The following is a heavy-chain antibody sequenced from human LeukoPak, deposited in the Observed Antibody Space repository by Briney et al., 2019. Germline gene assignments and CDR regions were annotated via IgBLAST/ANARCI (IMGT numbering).Heavy chain of an antibody. J-gene: IGHJ4*02. D-gene: IGHD1-26*01. CDR2: IYHSGST. V-gene: IGHV4-59*01. Sequence: SETLSLTCTVSGRSISSYYWSWIRQSPGKGLEWIGHIYHSGSTNYNPSLKSRVTMSVDRSKNQFSLRLSSVTAADTALYYCARKGDRGSAGFFDYWGQGTLVTVSS. CDR1: GRSISSYY. CDR3: ARKGDRGSAGFFDY.